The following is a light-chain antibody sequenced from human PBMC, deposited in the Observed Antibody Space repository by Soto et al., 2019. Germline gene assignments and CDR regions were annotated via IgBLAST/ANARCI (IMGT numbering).Light chain of an antibody. Sequence: IQMTQSPSTLSASVGDRFTITCRASQSISSWLAWYQQKPGKAPKLLIYDASSLESGVPSRFSGSGSGTDFTLTSSSLEPEDFATYFCQQANSFPFTFGGGTKVDIK. J-gene: IGKJ4*01. CDR2: DAS. CDR3: QQANSFPFT. CDR1: QSISSW. V-gene: IGKV1-5*01.